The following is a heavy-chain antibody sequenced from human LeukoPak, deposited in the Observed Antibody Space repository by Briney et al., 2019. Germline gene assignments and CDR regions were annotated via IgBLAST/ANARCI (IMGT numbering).Heavy chain of an antibody. J-gene: IGHJ2*01. D-gene: IGHD5-18*01. V-gene: IGHV4-31*03. CDR2: IYYSGST. CDR3: ARNGYSYGSTYWYFDL. Sequence: SETLSLTCTVSGGSISSGGYYWSWIRQHPGKGLEWIGYIYYSGSTYYNPSLKSRVTISVDTSKNQFSLKLSSVTAADTAVYYCARNGYSYGSTYWYFDLWGRGTLVTVSS. CDR1: GGSISSGGYY.